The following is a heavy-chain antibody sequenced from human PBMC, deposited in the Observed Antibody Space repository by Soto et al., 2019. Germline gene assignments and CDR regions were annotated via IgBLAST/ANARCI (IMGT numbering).Heavy chain of an antibody. CDR2: INPSSGST. J-gene: IGHJ6*02. CDR3: ASVRYYYDSSGYYSSPYYYYYGMDV. CDR1: GYTFTGYY. Sequence: ASVKGSCTASGYTFTGYYMHWVRQAPGQGLEWMGRINPSSGSTSYAQKFQGRVTMTRDTSTSTVYMELSSLRSEDTAVYYCASVRYYYDSSGYYSSPYYYYYGMDVWGQGTTVTVSS. V-gene: IGHV1-46*01. D-gene: IGHD3-22*01.